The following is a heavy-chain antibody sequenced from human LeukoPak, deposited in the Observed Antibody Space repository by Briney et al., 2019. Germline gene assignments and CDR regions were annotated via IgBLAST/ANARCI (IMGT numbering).Heavy chain of an antibody. V-gene: IGHV3-23*01. CDR1: GFTFSSYA. CDR3: ARIARGSRWFDP. J-gene: IGHJ5*02. D-gene: IGHD2-15*01. Sequence: GGSLRLSCAASGFTFSSYAMSWVRQAPGKGLEWVSAISGSGGSTYYADSVKGRFTISRDNAKNSLYLQMNSLRAEDTAVYYCARIARGSRWFDPWGQGTLVTVSS. CDR2: ISGSGGST.